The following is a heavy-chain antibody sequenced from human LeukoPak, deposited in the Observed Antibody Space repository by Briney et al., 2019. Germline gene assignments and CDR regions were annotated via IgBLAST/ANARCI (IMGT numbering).Heavy chain of an antibody. Sequence: GGSLRLSCAASGFTFSSYGMHWVRQAPGKGLEWVSSITSSSSYIYYADSVKGRFTISRDNAKNSLYLQMDSLRAEDTAVYYCARRSVTIYYMDVWGKGTTVTISS. CDR2: ITSSSSYI. V-gene: IGHV3-21*01. J-gene: IGHJ6*03. CDR3: ARRSVTIYYMDV. CDR1: GFTFSSYG. D-gene: IGHD4-11*01.